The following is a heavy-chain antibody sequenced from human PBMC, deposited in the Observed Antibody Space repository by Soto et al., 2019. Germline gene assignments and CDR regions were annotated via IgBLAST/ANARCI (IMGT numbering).Heavy chain of an antibody. D-gene: IGHD3-16*02. CDR3: ARSHGGNYRPYDY. V-gene: IGHV3-33*01. Sequence: QVQLVESGGGVVQPGRSLRLSCAASGFTFSAYGMHWVRQAPGKGLEWVAIIWFDGSDKYYADSVKGRFTISRDNSKNTLYLQMNSLRAEDTAVYYCARSHGGNYRPYDYWGQGTLVTVSS. J-gene: IGHJ4*02. CDR1: GFTFSAYG. CDR2: IWFDGSDK.